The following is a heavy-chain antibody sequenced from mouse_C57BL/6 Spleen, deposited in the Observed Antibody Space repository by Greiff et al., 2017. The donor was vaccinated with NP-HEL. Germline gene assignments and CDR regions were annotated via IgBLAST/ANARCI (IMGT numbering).Heavy chain of an antibody. CDR3: ASLYYGSFDY. CDR2: IYPGDGDT. V-gene: IGHV1-82*01. Sequence: QVQLQQSGPELVKPGASVKISCKASGYAFSSSWMNWVKQRPGKGLEWIGRIYPGDGDTTYNGKFKGKAKLTADKSSSTAYMQLSSLTSEDSAVYFCASLYYGSFDYWGQGTTLTVSS. CDR1: GYAFSSSW. D-gene: IGHD2-1*01. J-gene: IGHJ2*01.